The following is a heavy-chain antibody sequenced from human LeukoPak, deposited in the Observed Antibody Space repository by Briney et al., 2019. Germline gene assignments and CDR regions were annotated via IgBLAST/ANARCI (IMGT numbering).Heavy chain of an antibody. V-gene: IGHV3-53*01. Sequence: GGSLRLSCAASGLIVSSNYMSWVRQAPGKGLEWVSVIYSGGSIYYADSVKGRFTISRDNSKNTLYLQMNSLRAEDTAVYYCARDPSYSSGWFDPWGQGSLVTVSS. CDR3: ARDPSYSSGWFDP. D-gene: IGHD6-25*01. CDR1: GLIVSSNY. CDR2: IYSGGSI. J-gene: IGHJ5*02.